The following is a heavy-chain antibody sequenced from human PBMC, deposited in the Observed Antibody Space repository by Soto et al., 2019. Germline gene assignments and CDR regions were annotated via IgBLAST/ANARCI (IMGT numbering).Heavy chain of an antibody. CDR2: VESSGST. CDR3: ARGGVTTVVMTQCYSICLDV. V-gene: IGHV4-59*01. J-gene: IGHJ6*02. D-gene: IGHD4-17*01. Sequence: PSETLSLTCTVSGGSISSYYWTWVRQPPGKGLEWIGYVESSGSTSYNPSLMSRVTISVDTSKNQFSLKLTSVTAADTAVYYGARGGVTTVVMTQCYSICLDVWGQATTVTLSS. CDR1: GGSISSYY.